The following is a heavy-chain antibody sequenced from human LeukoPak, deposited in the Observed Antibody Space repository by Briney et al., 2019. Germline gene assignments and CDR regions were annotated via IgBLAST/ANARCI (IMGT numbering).Heavy chain of an antibody. Sequence: ASVKVSCKASGYTFTGYHIHWVRQAPGQGLEWMGWINPNNGGTNYAQKFQGRVTMTRDTSISTAYMELSSLRSDDTAVYYCASEGVGATTLALDYWGQGTLVTVSS. D-gene: IGHD1-26*01. CDR3: ASEGVGATTLALDY. CDR2: INPNNGGT. V-gene: IGHV1-2*02. CDR1: GYTFTGYH. J-gene: IGHJ4*02.